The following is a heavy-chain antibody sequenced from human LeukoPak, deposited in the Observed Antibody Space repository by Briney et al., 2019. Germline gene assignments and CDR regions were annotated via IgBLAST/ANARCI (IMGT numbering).Heavy chain of an antibody. J-gene: IGHJ6*03. CDR3: ARGTYYYDSSGYYPTPYYYYYMDV. Sequence: ASVKVSCKASGYTFTSSGISWVRQAPGQGLEWMGWTITYNGNTNYAQKLQGRVTMTTDTSTSTAYMELRSLRSDDTAVYYCARGTYYYDSSGYYPTPYYYYYMDVWGKGTTVTVSS. V-gene: IGHV1-18*01. CDR2: TITYNGNT. CDR1: GYTFTSSG. D-gene: IGHD3-22*01.